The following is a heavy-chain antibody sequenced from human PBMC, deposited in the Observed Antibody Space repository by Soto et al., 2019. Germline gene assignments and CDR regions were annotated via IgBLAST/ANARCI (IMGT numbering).Heavy chain of an antibody. CDR3: VKDHFTQVPYSSSWYGDY. Sequence: GGSLRLSCSASGFTFSSYAMHWVRQAPGKGLEYVSAISSNGGSTYYADSVKGRFTISRDNSKNTLYLQMSSLRAEDTAVYYCVKDHFTQVPYSSSWYGDYWGQGTLVTVSS. CDR1: GFTFSSYA. J-gene: IGHJ4*02. D-gene: IGHD6-13*01. CDR2: ISSNGGST. V-gene: IGHV3-64D*06.